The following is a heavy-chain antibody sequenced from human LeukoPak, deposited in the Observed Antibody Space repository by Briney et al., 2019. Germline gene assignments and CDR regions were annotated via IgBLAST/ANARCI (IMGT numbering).Heavy chain of an antibody. CDR3: AKTGDDSSGYYSY. J-gene: IGHJ4*02. CDR1: GFTFSSYA. V-gene: IGHV3-23*01. D-gene: IGHD3-22*01. Sequence: GGSLRLPCAASGFTFSSYAMSWVRQAPGKGLEWVSAISGSGGSTYYADSVKGRFTISRDNSKNTLYLQMNSLRAEDTAVYYCAKTGDDSSGYYSYWGQGTLVTVSS. CDR2: ISGSGGST.